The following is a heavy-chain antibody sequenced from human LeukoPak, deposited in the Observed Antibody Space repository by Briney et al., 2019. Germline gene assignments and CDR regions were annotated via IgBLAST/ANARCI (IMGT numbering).Heavy chain of an antibody. D-gene: IGHD2-2*01. Sequence: GGSLRLSCVASGFIFDDYGMSWVRQVPGKGPEWVSGINWNGDIKGYGDFVKGRFTISRDNAKNSLYLQMNSLRAEDTAVYYCARAGSDCSSTSCFVRYMDVWGKGTTVTISS. V-gene: IGHV3-20*04. J-gene: IGHJ6*03. CDR1: GFIFDDYG. CDR2: INWNGDIK. CDR3: ARAGSDCSSTSCFVRYMDV.